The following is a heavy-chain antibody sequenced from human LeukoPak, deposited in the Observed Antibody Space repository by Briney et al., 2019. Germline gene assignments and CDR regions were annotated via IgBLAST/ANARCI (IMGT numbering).Heavy chain of an antibody. CDR1: GYSFINKA. Sequence: ASVNVSCKASGYSFINKAMNWVRQAPGQGLEWLGWIHTNTGNPTYAQGFTGRFVFSLDTSVSTAYLDISNLKTEDTAVYYCARGITDFGGGGLFDYWGQGTLVTVSS. J-gene: IGHJ4*02. CDR3: ARGITDFGGGGLFDY. D-gene: IGHD3-16*01. V-gene: IGHV7-4-1*02. CDR2: IHTNTGNP.